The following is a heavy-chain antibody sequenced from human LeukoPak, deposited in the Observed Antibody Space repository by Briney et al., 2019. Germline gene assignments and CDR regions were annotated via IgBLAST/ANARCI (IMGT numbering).Heavy chain of an antibody. J-gene: IGHJ4*02. V-gene: IGHV4-4*02. CDR2: ISLTGLT. CDR1: GGSISSTNW. Sequence: SETLSLTCGVSGGSISSTNWWSWVGQSPGQGLEWIGEISLTGLTNYNPSLKSRVTMALDKSKNHLSLNLTSVTAADTAVYYCSRENGAFSPFGYWGQGTLVTVSS. D-gene: IGHD2-8*01. CDR3: SRENGAFSPFGY.